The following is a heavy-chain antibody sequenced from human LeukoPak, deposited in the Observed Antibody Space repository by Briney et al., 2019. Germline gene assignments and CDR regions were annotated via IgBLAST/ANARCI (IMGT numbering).Heavy chain of an antibody. Sequence: SGTLSLTCAVSGGSISSNNWWGWVRQPPGKGLEWIGYIYYSGSTYYNPSLKSRVTISVDTSKNQFSLKLSSVTAADTAVYYCAREDYSNYYFDYWGQGTLVTVSS. CDR1: GGSISSNNW. D-gene: IGHD4-11*01. J-gene: IGHJ4*02. V-gene: IGHV4-4*02. CDR3: AREDYSNYYFDY. CDR2: IYYSGST.